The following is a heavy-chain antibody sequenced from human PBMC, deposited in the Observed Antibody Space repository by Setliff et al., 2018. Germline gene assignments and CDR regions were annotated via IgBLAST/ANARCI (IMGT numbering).Heavy chain of an antibody. J-gene: IGHJ4*02. D-gene: IGHD6-6*01. Sequence: GGSLRLSCAASGFTFSDYYMNWIRQAPGKGLEWLSYISRGGSTIYYADSVKGRFTISRDNAKNSLYLQMNSLRAEDTAVYYCARGSSSYDYWGQGTLVTVSS. CDR3: ARGSSSYDY. V-gene: IGHV3-11*04. CDR2: ISRGGSTI. CDR1: GFTFSDYY.